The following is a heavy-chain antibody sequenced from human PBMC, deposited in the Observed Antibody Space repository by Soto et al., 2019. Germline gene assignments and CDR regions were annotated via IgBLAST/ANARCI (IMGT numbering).Heavy chain of an antibody. CDR3: ARALDFWSAYFDY. D-gene: IGHD3-3*01. V-gene: IGHV3-21*01. Sequence: GGSLRLSCAASGFTFSSYSMNWVRQAPGKGLEWVSSISSSSSYIYYADSVKGRFTISRDNSKNTLYLQMNSLRTEDTAVYYCARALDFWSAYFDYWGQGSLVTVSS. CDR2: ISSSSSYI. CDR1: GFTFSSYS. J-gene: IGHJ4*02.